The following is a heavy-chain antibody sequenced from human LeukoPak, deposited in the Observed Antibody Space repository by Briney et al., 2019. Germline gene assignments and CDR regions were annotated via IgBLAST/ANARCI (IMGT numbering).Heavy chain of an antibody. CDR3: AGHLRWWDY. CDR1: GGSISSYY. CDR2: IYYSGST. D-gene: IGHD5/OR15-5a*01. V-gene: IGHV4-59*12. Sequence: SETLSLTCTVSGGSISSYYWSWIRQPPGKGLEWIGYIYYSGSTNYNPSLKSRVTISVDTSKNQFSLKLSSVTAADTAVYYCAGHLRWWDYWGQGTLVTVSS. J-gene: IGHJ4*02.